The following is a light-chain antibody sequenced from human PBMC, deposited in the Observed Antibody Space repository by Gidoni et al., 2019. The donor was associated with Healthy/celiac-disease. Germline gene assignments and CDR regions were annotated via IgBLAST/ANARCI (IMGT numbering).Light chain of an antibody. CDR1: QSVSSSY. CDR2: GAS. J-gene: IGKJ3*01. Sequence: EIVLTQSPGTLSSSPVERATHSCRASQSVSSSYLAWYQQKPGQAPRLLIYGASSRATGIPDRFSGSGSGTDFTLTISRLEPEDFAVYYCQQYGSSPLFTFGPGTKVDIK. CDR3: QQYGSSPLFT. V-gene: IGKV3-20*01.